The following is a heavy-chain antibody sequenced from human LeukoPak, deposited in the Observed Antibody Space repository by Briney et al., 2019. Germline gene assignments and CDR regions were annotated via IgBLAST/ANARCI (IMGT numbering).Heavy chain of an antibody. D-gene: IGHD4-17*01. V-gene: IGHV3-48*01. CDR1: GFTFSAYP. CDR2: ISGSGDII. Sequence: PEGSLRLSCTASGFTFSAYPMTWVHQAPGKGLEWVSYISGSGDIIYYADSVKGRFTISRDTSENTLYLQINSLRVEDTAVYYCIVFGDSNHWGQGTLVTVSS. CDR3: IVFGDSNH. J-gene: IGHJ5*02.